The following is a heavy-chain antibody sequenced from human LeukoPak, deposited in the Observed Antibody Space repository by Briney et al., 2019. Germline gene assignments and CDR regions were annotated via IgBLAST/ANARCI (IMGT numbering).Heavy chain of an antibody. V-gene: IGHV3-21*04. J-gene: IGHJ4*02. CDR2: ISTSSSYI. D-gene: IGHD3-10*01. Sequence: PGGSLRLSCAASGFTFSSYSMNWVRQAPGKGLEWVSSISTSSSYIYCADSVKGRFTISRDDPHNTLYLQMNSLRAEDTAGYFCARGGVDYYGSGTYYLMYYFDYWGQGALVTVSS. CDR1: GFTFSSYS. CDR3: ARGGVDYYGSGTYYLMYYFDY.